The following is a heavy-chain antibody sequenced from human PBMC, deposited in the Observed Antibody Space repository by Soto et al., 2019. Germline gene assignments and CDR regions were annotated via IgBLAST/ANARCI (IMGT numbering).Heavy chain of an antibody. CDR3: AHRPATPLTWTYAS. V-gene: IGHV2-5*02. CDR2: IYWDYDK. CDR1: GFSLSSSGVG. D-gene: IGHD1-7*01. J-gene: IGHJ5*02. Sequence: QITLKESGPTLVKPTQTLTLTCTFSGFSLSSSGVGVGWIRKPPGKALESLALIYWDYDKRYSPFLKSRLTIPKQPSKTRVVLTITNMDPADPAPYFCAHRPATPLTWTYASWGQGILVTVSS.